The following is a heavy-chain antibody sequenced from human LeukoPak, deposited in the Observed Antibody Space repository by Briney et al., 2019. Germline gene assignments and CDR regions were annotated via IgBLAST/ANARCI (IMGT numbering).Heavy chain of an antibody. D-gene: IGHD3-16*01. Sequence: GGSLRLSCAASGFSFENYNMNWVRQAPGKGLEWVSSISTGSSYIYYADSVKGRFTISRDNAKNSLRLQMNSLRVEDTAVYYCARDSRAVGDAFDIWGQGTMVTISS. J-gene: IGHJ3*02. CDR3: ARDSRAVGDAFDI. CDR2: ISTGSSYI. V-gene: IGHV3-21*01. CDR1: GFSFENYN.